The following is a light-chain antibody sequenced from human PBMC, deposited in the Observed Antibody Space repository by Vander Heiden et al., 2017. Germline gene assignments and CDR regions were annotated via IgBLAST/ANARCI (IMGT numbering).Light chain of an antibody. J-gene: IGLJ3*02. Sequence: QSVLTQPPSVSEAPRQRVTLSCSGTSSNIANNAVHWYQPLPGTALKLPIYYDDLLPSAVSDLFSGSKSCTSSSLAISRLQSEDEADDYCAAWDDSLNGSWVFGGGTKLTVL. CDR1: SSNIANNA. CDR3: AAWDDSLNGSWV. V-gene: IGLV1-36*01. CDR2: YDD.